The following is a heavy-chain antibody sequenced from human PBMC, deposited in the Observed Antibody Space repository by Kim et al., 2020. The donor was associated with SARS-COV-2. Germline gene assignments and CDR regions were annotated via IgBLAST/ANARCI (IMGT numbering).Heavy chain of an antibody. J-gene: IGHJ4*02. CDR1: GFTFDDYA. CDR3: AKAPGHLSHTVHFDY. CDR2: ISWNSGSI. D-gene: IGHD4-17*01. V-gene: IGHV3-9*01. Sequence: GGSLRLSCAASGFTFDDYAMHWVRQAPGKGLEWVSGISWNSGSIGYADSVKGRFTISRDNAKNSLYLQMNSLRAEDTALYYCAKAPGHLSHTVHFDYWGQGTLVTVSS.